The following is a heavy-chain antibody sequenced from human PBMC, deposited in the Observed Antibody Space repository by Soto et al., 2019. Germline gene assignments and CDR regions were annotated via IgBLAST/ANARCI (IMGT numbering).Heavy chain of an antibody. J-gene: IGHJ4*02. Sequence: QVKLQESGPGLATPSGTLSLTCAVSGVSLTSGNWWTWVRQSPQRGLEYIGEIFHDGTANYYPSFGRRVAMSVDTSRNQFSLKLTSVTAADTAVYFCARLVYDTRLNYMYFDFWGPGTLVTVSS. D-gene: IGHD3-10*01. CDR2: IFHDGTA. CDR3: ARLVYDTRLNYMYFDF. V-gene: IGHV4-4*02. CDR1: GVSLTSGNW.